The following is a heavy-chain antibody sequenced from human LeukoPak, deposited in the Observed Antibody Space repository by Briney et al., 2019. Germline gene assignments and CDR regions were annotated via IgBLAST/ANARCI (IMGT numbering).Heavy chain of an antibody. CDR2: IKVDGSEK. Sequence: GGSLRLSCEASGFTFSSYWMSWVRQAPGKGLEWVANIKVDGSEKYYVDSVTGRFTISRDNSKNTLYLQMNSLRAEDTAVYYCAKDNAPFGYGEDYFDYWGRGTLVTVSS. V-gene: IGHV3-7*01. D-gene: IGHD4-17*01. CDR1: GFTFSSYW. J-gene: IGHJ4*02. CDR3: AKDNAPFGYGEDYFDY.